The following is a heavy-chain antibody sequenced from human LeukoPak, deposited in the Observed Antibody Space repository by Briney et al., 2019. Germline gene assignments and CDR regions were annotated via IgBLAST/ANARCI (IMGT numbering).Heavy chain of an antibody. Sequence: ASVKVSCKASGYTFTSYAMHWVRQAPGQRLEWMGWINAGNGNTKYSQKFQGRVTITRDTSASTAYMELSSLRSEDTAVYYCARVSDSSGWPFDYWGQGTLVTVSS. V-gene: IGHV1-3*01. D-gene: IGHD6-19*01. J-gene: IGHJ4*02. CDR2: INAGNGNT. CDR3: ARVSDSSGWPFDY. CDR1: GYTFTSYA.